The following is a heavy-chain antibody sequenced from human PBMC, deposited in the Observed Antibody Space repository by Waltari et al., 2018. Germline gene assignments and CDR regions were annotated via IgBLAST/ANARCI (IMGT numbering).Heavy chain of an antibody. CDR2: SNSDGSST. Sequence: EVQLVESGGGLVQPGGSLRLSCAASGFTFSSYWMHWVRQAPGKGLVWVSRSNSDGSSTSYADSVKGRFTISRDNAKNTLYLQMNSLRAEDTAVYYCAREGVSGFWSGYYPDYWGQGTLVTVSS. CDR1: GFTFSSYW. CDR3: AREGVSGFWSGYYPDY. V-gene: IGHV3-74*01. J-gene: IGHJ4*02. D-gene: IGHD3-3*01.